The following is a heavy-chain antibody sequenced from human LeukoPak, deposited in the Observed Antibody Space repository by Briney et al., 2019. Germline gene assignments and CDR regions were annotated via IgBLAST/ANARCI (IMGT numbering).Heavy chain of an antibody. V-gene: IGHV3-23*01. CDR1: GITSRSYG. CDR3: AKKVSPPEH. Sequence: GRSLRLSCAASGITSRSYGMHWVRQAPGKGLEWVSGISGSGVTTYYADSVKGRFTISRDNSKNMLYLQMNSLRADDTAVYYCAKKVSPPEHWGQGTLVTVSS. J-gene: IGHJ4*02. CDR2: ISGSGVTT.